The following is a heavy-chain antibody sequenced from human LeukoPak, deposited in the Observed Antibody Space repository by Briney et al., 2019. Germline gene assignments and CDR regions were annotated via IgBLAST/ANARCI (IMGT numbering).Heavy chain of an antibody. CDR2: INHSGST. J-gene: IGHJ4*02. CDR1: GGSISGYY. V-gene: IGHV4-34*01. D-gene: IGHD5-18*01. Sequence: SETLSLTCTVSGGSISGYYWSWIRQPPGKGLEWIGEINHSGSTNYNPSLKSRVTISVDTSKNQFSLKLSSVTAADTAVYYCARKSSTDTAMVLDYWGQGTLVTVSS. CDR3: ARKSSTDTAMVLDY.